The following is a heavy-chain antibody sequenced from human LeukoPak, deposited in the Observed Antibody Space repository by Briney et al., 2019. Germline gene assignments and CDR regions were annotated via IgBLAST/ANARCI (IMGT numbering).Heavy chain of an antibody. V-gene: IGHV3-48*01. CDR2: ISSRGTTI. CDR1: GFTFSGYS. CDR3: VRDGPYSFGSGTYFYYLDY. J-gene: IGHJ4*02. Sequence: GGSLRLSCAASGFTFSGYSMNWVRQAPGKGLEWVSYISSRGTTIYYADSVKGRFTISRDNAKNSLYLQMNSLRAEDTAVYYCVRDGPYSFGSGTYFYYLDYWGQGTLVTVSS. D-gene: IGHD3-10*01.